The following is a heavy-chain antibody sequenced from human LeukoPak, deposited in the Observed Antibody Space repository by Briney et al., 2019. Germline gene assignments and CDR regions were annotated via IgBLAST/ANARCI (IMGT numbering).Heavy chain of an antibody. J-gene: IGHJ4*02. Sequence: PSETLSLTCTVSGGSISSGSYYWSWIRQPAGKGLEWIGSIYHSGSTYYNPSLKSRVTISVDTSKNQFSLKLSSVTAADTAVYYCARVTAGDYFDYWGQGTLVTVSS. CDR2: IYHSGST. D-gene: IGHD2-21*02. V-gene: IGHV4-39*07. CDR3: ARVTAGDYFDY. CDR1: GGSISSGSYY.